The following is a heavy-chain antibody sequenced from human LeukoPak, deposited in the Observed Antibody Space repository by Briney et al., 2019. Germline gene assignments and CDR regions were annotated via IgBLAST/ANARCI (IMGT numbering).Heavy chain of an antibody. J-gene: IGHJ4*02. Sequence: KPGGSLRLSCAASGFTFSNAWMSWVRQAPGKGLEWVGREKSKTYGGTTDYAAPVKGRFTISRDDSKNTLYLQMNSLKTEDTAVYYCTNLYDSSGFYFDYWGQGTLVTVSS. CDR3: TNLYDSSGFYFDY. CDR2: EKSKTYGGTT. CDR1: GFTFSNAW. V-gene: IGHV3-15*01. D-gene: IGHD3-22*01.